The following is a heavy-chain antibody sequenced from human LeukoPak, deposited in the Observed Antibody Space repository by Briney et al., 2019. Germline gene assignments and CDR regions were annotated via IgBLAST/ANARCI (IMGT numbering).Heavy chain of an antibody. CDR2: IYYSGST. CDR1: GGSISSYY. CDR3: ARASGYFLYYFDY. J-gene: IGHJ4*02. Sequence: SETLSLTCTVSGGSISSYYWSWIRQPPGKGLEWIGYIYYSGSTNYNPSLKSRVTISVDTSKNQFSLKLSSVTAADTAVYYCARASGYFLYYFDYWGQGTLVTVSS. V-gene: IGHV4-59*01. D-gene: IGHD3-22*01.